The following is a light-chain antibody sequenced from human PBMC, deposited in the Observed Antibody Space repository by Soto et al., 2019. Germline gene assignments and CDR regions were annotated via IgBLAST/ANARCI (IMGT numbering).Light chain of an antibody. CDR1: SSDVGGYNY. CDR3: CSYAGSYTHYV. Sequence: QSVLTQPRSVSGSPGQSITISCTGTSSDVGGYNYVSWYRQHPGKAPKLMIYDVSKRPSGVPDRFSGSKSGNTASLTISGLLSEDEADYYCCSYAGSYTHYVFGTGTKVTVL. V-gene: IGLV2-11*01. CDR2: DVS. J-gene: IGLJ1*01.